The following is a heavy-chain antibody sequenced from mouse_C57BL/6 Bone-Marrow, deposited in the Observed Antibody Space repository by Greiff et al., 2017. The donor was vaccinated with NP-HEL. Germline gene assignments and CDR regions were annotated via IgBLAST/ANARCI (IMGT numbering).Heavy chain of an antibody. CDR2: INPSSGYT. J-gene: IGHJ4*01. Sequence: VQLVESGAELARPGASVKMSCKASGYTFTSYTMHWVKQRPGQGLEWIGYINPSSGYTKYNQKFKDKATLTADKSSSTAYMQLSSLTSEDSAVYYCAREGGLRRNYYAMDYWGQGTSVTVSS. D-gene: IGHD2-4*01. V-gene: IGHV1-4*01. CDR1: GYTFTSYT. CDR3: AREGGLRRNYYAMDY.